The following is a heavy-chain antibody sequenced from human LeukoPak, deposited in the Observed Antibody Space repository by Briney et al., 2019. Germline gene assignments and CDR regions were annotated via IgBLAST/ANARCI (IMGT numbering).Heavy chain of an antibody. CDR1: GFTVNSNY. Sequence: GGSLRLSCAASGFTVNSNYMSWVRQAPGKGLEWVSLIYSGGSTYYADSVKGRFTISRDNSKNTLYLQMNSLRAEDTAVYYCARDRCDGCYYFDYWGQGTLVTVSS. V-gene: IGHV3-66*01. CDR2: IYSGGST. D-gene: IGHD5-24*01. J-gene: IGHJ4*02. CDR3: ARDRCDGCYYFDY.